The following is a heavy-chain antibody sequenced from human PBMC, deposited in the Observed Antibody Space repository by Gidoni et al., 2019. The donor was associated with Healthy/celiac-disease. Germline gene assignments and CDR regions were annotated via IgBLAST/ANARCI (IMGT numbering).Heavy chain of an antibody. V-gene: IGHV3-33*01. Sequence: QVQLLESGGGRVQPGRSLRLSCAASRFTFSSYVMHWVRQAPGKGLEWVAVIWYDGSNEYYADSVKGRFTISRDNSKNTLYLQMNSRRAEDTAVYYCARDQGDGYNLDYWGQGTLVTVSS. CDR1: RFTFSSYV. J-gene: IGHJ4*02. CDR3: ARDQGDGYNLDY. D-gene: IGHD5-12*01. CDR2: IWYDGSNE.